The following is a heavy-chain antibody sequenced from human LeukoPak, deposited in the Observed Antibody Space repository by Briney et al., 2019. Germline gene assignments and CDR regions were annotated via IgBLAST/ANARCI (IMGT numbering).Heavy chain of an antibody. CDR1: GFTFSSYA. J-gene: IGHJ4*02. Sequence: GGSLRLSCAASGFTFSSYAMSWVRQAPGKGLDWVSLISDSVGGTYYADSVKGRFTISRDNSKNTLYLQMNSLRAEDTAVYYCAKGGSSGWYHLDFWGQGTLVTVSS. D-gene: IGHD6-19*01. CDR3: AKGGSSGWYHLDF. CDR2: ISDSVGGT. V-gene: IGHV3-23*01.